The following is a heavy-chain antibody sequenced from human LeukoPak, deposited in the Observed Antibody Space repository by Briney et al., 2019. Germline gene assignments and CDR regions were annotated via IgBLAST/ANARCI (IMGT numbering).Heavy chain of an antibody. J-gene: IGHJ4*02. CDR3: ARVTNDDYVWGSYSDY. CDR1: GYTFTGYY. V-gene: IGHV1-2*02. CDR2: INPNSGGT. Sequence: GASVKVSCKASGYTFTGYYMHWVRQAPGQGLEWMGWINPNSGGTNYAQKFQGRVTMTRDTSISTAYMELSRLRSDDTAVYYCARVTNDDYVWGSYSDYWGQGTLVTVSS. D-gene: IGHD3-16*01.